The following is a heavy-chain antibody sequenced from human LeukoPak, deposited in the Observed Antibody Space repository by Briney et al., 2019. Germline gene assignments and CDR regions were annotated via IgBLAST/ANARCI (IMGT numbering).Heavy chain of an antibody. Sequence: SETLTLTCTVSGGSISSFYWSWFRQSPGKGLEWIGYFYYSGSTNYNPSLKSRVSISVDTSKNQFSLKLSSVTAADTAVYYCARASNILTGYSYWGQGTLVTVSS. V-gene: IGHV4-59*01. CDR2: FYYSGST. D-gene: IGHD3-9*01. J-gene: IGHJ4*02. CDR1: GGSISSFY. CDR3: ARASNILTGYSY.